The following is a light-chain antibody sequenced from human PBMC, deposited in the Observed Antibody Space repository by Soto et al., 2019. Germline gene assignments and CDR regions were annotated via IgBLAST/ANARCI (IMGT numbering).Light chain of an antibody. CDR3: GAWDDSLNGVV. Sequence: QSVLTQPPSASGTPGQRVTISCSGSSSNIGSNTVNWYQQLQGTAPKLLIYSNIHRPSGVPDRLSGSNSGASASLAISGLQSEDEADYYCGAWDDSLNGVVFGGGTKLTVL. V-gene: IGLV1-44*01. CDR2: SNI. CDR1: SSNIGSNT. J-gene: IGLJ2*01.